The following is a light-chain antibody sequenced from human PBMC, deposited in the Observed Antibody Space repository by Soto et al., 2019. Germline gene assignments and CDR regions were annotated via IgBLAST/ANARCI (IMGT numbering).Light chain of an antibody. CDR3: TVWDDSLRGRL. J-gene: IGLJ2*01. CDR1: SSSIESNY. V-gene: IGLV1-47*01. CDR2: RNN. Sequence: QSALNQPPSASVTPGQRVSISCSGTSSSIESNYVYWYQQLPGTAPRLLIYRNNQRPSGVPDRFSGSKSGTSASLAISALRSEDEADYYCTVWDDSLRGRLFGGGTKVTVL.